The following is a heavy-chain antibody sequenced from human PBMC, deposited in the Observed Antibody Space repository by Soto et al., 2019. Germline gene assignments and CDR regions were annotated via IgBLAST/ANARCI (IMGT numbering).Heavy chain of an antibody. CDR1: GYSFTSYW. CDR3: ASPYSGYDLHHSYHYYVMDV. D-gene: IGHD5-12*01. V-gene: IGHV5-10-1*01. CDR2: IDPSDSYT. J-gene: IGHJ6*02. Sequence: GESLKISCKGSGYSFTSYWISWVRQMPGKGLEWMGRIDPSDSYTNYSPSFQGHVTISADKSISTAYLQWSSLKASDTAMYYCASPYSGYDLHHSYHYYVMDVWGQGTTVIVSS.